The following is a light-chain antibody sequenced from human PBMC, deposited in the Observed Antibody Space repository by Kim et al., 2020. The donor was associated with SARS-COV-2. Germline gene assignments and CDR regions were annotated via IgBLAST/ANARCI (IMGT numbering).Light chain of an antibody. CDR1: QDINNY. CDR3: QRYNNRPPRFA. J-gene: IGKJ2*01. CDR2: DAS. V-gene: IGKV1-33*01. Sequence: DIQMTQSPSSLSASVGDRVTITCQASQDINNYLNWYQQKPGKAPKLLIYDASNLKTGVPSRFSGSGSGTHFSFTISSLQPEDIATYYCQRYNNRPPRFAFGQGTKLEI.